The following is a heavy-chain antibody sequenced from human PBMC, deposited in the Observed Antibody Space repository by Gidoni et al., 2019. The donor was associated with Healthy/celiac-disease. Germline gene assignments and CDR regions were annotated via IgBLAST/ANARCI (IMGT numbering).Heavy chain of an antibody. J-gene: IGHJ6*02. V-gene: IGHV1-8*01. CDR1: GYTCTSYD. CDR2: MNPNSGTT. D-gene: IGHD4-17*01. CDR3: ARGAYGLYYYGMDV. Sequence: QVQLVQSGAEVKKPGAAVKVSCKASGYTCTSYDINWVRQATGQGLEWMGWMNPNSGTTGYAQKFQGRVTMTRNTSISTAYMELSSLRSEDTAVYYCARGAYGLYYYGMDVWGQGTTVTVSS.